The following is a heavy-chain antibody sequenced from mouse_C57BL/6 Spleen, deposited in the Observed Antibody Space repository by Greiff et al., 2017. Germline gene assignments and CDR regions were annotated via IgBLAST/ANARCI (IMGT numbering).Heavy chain of an antibody. V-gene: IGHV1-55*01. D-gene: IGHD2-4*01. Sequence: QVQLQQPGAELVKPGASVKMSCKASGYTFTSYWITWVKQRPGQGLEWIGDIYPGSGSTNYNEKFKSKATLTVDTSSSTAYMQLSSLTSEDSAVYYCARYDSQFGLFAYWGQGTLVTVSA. CDR3: ARYDSQFGLFAY. CDR2: IYPGSGST. CDR1: GYTFTSYW. J-gene: IGHJ3*01.